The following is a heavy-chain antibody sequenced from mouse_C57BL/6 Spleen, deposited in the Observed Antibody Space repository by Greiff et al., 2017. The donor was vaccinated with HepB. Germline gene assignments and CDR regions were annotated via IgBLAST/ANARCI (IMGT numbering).Heavy chain of an antibody. J-gene: IGHJ3*01. Sequence: QVQLQKPGAELVRPGSSVKLSCKASGYTFTSYWMHWVKQRPIQGLEWIGNIDPSDSETHYNQKFKDKATLTVDKSSSTAYMQLSSLTSEDSAVYYCARAGDYYGSSPFAYWGQGTLVTVSA. CDR2: IDPSDSET. V-gene: IGHV1-52*01. D-gene: IGHD1-1*01. CDR3: ARAGDYYGSSPFAY. CDR1: GYTFTSYW.